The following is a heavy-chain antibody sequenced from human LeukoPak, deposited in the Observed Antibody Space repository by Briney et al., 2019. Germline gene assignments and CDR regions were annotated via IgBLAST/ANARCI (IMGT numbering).Heavy chain of an antibody. CDR2: ISASGGST. CDR3: AREYSSARAFDY. V-gene: IGHV3-23*01. CDR1: GFTFSSSA. J-gene: IGHJ4*02. D-gene: IGHD6-19*01. Sequence: PGGSLRLSCAASGFTFSSSAMSWVRQVPGKGLEWVSGISASGGSTSYADSVRGRFTISRDNSKNTLYLQMNSLRAEDTAVYYCAREYSSARAFDYWGQGTLVTVSS.